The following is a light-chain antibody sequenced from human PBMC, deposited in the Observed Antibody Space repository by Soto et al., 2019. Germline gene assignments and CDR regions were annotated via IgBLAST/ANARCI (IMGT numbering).Light chain of an antibody. CDR2: AAS. CDR1: QNIRNY. V-gene: IGKV1-39*01. CDR3: QQLHSTSSYT. J-gene: IGKJ2*01. Sequence: DIQMTQSPSSLSASVGDRVTITCRASQNIRNYLNWYQQRPGKTPNLLVYAASNLRSGVPSRFSGSGSGTDFTLTINSLQPEDFATYYCQQLHSTSSYTFGQGTRVDIK.